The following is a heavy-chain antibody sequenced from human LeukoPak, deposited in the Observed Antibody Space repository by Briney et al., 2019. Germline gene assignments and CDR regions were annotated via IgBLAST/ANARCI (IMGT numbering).Heavy chain of an antibody. CDR3: ATGPKRYGSGTYYYFDS. V-gene: IGHV1-69*13. CDR1: GGAFSNYA. Sequence: SVKVSCKSSGGAFSNYAISWVRLAPGRSPEWMGGIIPILGTTIYAQKFQGRVTITAEESTQTVYLDLSSLKSEDTALYYCATGPKRYGSGTYYYFDSLGQGTLVTVSS. J-gene: IGHJ4*02. CDR2: IIPILGTT. D-gene: IGHD3-10*01.